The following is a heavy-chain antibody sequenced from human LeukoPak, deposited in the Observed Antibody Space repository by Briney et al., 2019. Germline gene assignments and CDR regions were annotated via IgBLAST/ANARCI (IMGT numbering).Heavy chain of an antibody. Sequence: ASVKVSCKASGGTFSSYAISWVRQAPGQGLEWMGGIIPIFGTANYAQKFQGRVTITADKSTSTAYMELSSLRSEDTAVYYCAREGEYYSASGNVVDAYDVWGQGTMVTVSS. CDR1: GGTFSSYA. V-gene: IGHV1-69*06. D-gene: IGHD3-10*01. CDR3: AREGEYYSASGNVVDAYDV. J-gene: IGHJ3*01. CDR2: IIPIFGTA.